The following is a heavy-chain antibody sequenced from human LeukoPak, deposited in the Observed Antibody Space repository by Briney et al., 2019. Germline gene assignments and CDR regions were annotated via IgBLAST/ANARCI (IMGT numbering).Heavy chain of an antibody. CDR2: IRSDGSIK. J-gene: IGHJ4*02. CDR1: GFTFSTYG. V-gene: IGHV3-30*02. D-gene: IGHD3-10*01. Sequence: GGSLRLSCAASGFTFSTYGRHWVRQAPGTGLEWMAFIRSDGSIKYYADSVKGRFTISRDNSKNTLYVQMNSLRAEDTAVYYCAKALGPAMVRGVIDYWGQGTLVTVSS. CDR3: AKALGPAMVRGVIDY.